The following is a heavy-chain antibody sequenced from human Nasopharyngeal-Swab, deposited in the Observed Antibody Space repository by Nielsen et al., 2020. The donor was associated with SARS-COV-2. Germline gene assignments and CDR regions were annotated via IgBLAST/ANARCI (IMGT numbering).Heavy chain of an antibody. Sequence: GKSLKISCAASGFTFSRYWMHWVRQVPGKGLVWVSRIDTDGSTTDHADSVKGRFTISRDNAKNTLYLQMNNLRAEDTALYYCARDVAGADSAWGQGTLVTVSS. D-gene: IGHD2-21*01. CDR2: IDTDGSTT. V-gene: IGHV3-74*01. CDR1: GFTFSRYW. CDR3: ARDVAGADSA. J-gene: IGHJ5*02.